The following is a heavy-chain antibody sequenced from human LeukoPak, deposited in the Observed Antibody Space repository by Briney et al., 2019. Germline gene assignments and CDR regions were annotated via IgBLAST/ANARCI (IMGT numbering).Heavy chain of an antibody. J-gene: IGHJ6*02. CDR3: ARTRGIQLWFGYYGMDV. D-gene: IGHD5-18*01. V-gene: IGHV3-30-3*01. CDR2: ISYDGSNK. Sequence: PGGSLRLSCAASGFTLSSYAMHWVRQAPGKGLEWVAVISYDGSNKYYADSVKGRFTISRDNSKNTLYLQMNSLRAEDTAAYYCARTRGIQLWFGYYGMDVWGQGTTVTVSS. CDR1: GFTLSSYA.